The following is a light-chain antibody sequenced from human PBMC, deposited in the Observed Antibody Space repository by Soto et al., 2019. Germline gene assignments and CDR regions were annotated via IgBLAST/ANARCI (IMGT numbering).Light chain of an antibody. V-gene: IGKV3-11*01. Sequence: EIVLTQSASTLSWSSGERATLSWRASQSISSYLAWYQQKPGQAPRLLIYGASSRATGIPDRFSGSGSGTDFTLTISSLQSADFAVYYCQQFHDWPLTFGQGTKVDIK. J-gene: IGKJ1*01. CDR2: GAS. CDR3: QQFHDWPLT. CDR1: QSISSY.